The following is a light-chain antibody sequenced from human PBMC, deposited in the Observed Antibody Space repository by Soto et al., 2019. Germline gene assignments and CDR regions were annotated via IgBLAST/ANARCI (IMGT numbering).Light chain of an antibody. CDR2: GAS. CDR3: QQYGSSPYT. J-gene: IGKJ2*01. Sequence: EIVLTQSPGTLSLSPGERATLSCRASQSVSSSSLAWYQQKPGQAPRLLIYGASSRATGIPDRFSGSGSGTDFTLTMSRLEPEDSAVFYCQQYGSSPYTFGQGTKLEIK. CDR1: QSVSSSS. V-gene: IGKV3-20*01.